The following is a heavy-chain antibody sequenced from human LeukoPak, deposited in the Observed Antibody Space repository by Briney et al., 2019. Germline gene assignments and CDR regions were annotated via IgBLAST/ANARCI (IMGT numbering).Heavy chain of an antibody. J-gene: IGHJ4*02. CDR3: ARERLDIVGTIHFDD. CDR2: FNSNGIT. V-gene: IGHV4-4*07. D-gene: IGHD5-12*01. CDR1: GVYITPFY. Sequence: SETLSLTCTVSGVYITPFYWTWIRQPAGKGLEWIGRFNSNGITNFNPSLESRVTVSIDTSKSEFSLKLSSVTAADTAVYFCARERLDIVGTIHFDDWGQGTLVTVSS.